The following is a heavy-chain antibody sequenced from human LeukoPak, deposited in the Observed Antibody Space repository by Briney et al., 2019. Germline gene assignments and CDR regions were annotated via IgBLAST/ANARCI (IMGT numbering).Heavy chain of an antibody. D-gene: IGHD3-3*01. CDR2: IWYDGSNK. Sequence: PGGSLRLSCAASGFTFSSYGMHWVRQAPGKGLEWVAVIWYDGSNKYYADSVKGRFTISRDNSKNTLYLQMNSLRAEDTAVYYCARDSDYDFWSGYYTGMDVWGQGTTVTVPS. CDR1: GFTFSSYG. CDR3: ARDSDYDFWSGYYTGMDV. V-gene: IGHV3-33*01. J-gene: IGHJ6*02.